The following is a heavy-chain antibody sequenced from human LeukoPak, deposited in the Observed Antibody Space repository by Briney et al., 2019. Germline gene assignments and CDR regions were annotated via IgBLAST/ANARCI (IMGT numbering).Heavy chain of an antibody. D-gene: IGHD3-3*02. Sequence: SETLSLTCTVSGYSISTGYYWGWIRQPPGKGLEWIGSIYHSGSTYYNPSLKSRVTISVDTSKNQFSLKLRSVTAADTAVYYWARVHSWSGPDYWGQGTLVTVSS. CDR3: ARVHSWSGPDY. V-gene: IGHV4-38-2*02. CDR2: IYHSGST. CDR1: GYSISTGYY. J-gene: IGHJ4*02.